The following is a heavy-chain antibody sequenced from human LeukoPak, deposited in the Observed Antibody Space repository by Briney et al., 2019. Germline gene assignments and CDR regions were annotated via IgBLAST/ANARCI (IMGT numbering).Heavy chain of an antibody. V-gene: IGHV3-9*01. Sequence: GRSLRLSCAASGFTFDDYAMHWVRQAPGKGLEWVSGISWKSGSIGYADSVKGRFTISRDNAKNSLYLQMSSLRAEDTAIYYCGKIRLEDSATGNWGQGTLVTVSS. CDR1: GFTFDDYA. J-gene: IGHJ4*02. D-gene: IGHD2-15*01. CDR2: ISWKSGSI. CDR3: GKIRLEDSATGN.